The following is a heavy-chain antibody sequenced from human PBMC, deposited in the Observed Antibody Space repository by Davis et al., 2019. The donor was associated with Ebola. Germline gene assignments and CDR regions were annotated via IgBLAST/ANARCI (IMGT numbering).Heavy chain of an antibody. CDR1: CGSISSGGFY. J-gene: IGHJ5*02. V-gene: IGHV4-31*03. Sequence: SETPSLTCTFSCGSISSGGFYWSWIRQHPGKGLEWIGYIYFDGRTFYNPSLKSRVTISVDTSKNQFSLNLSSVTAADTAVYYCARAVATNYDYAWGSYRYGWFDPWGQGTLVTVSS. CDR3: ARAVATNYDYAWGSYRYGWFDP. D-gene: IGHD3-16*02. CDR2: IYFDGRT.